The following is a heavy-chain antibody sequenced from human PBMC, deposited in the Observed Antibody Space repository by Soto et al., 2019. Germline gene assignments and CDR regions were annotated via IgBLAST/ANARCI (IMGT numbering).Heavy chain of an antibody. CDR1: GGTFSTYP. CDR3: ARGATHGSSWYFWFDP. J-gene: IGHJ5*02. D-gene: IGHD6-13*01. V-gene: IGHV1-69*13. CDR2: IIPLFGTT. Sequence: SVKVSCKASGGTFSTYPINWVRQAPGQGLEWMGGIIPLFGTTNYAQKFKGRVTITADESTSTAYMELSSLGAEDAAVYYCARGATHGSSWYFWFDPWGQGTLVTVSS.